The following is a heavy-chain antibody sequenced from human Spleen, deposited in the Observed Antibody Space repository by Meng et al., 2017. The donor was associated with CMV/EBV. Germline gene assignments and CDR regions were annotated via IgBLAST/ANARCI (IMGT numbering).Heavy chain of an antibody. J-gene: IGHJ5*02. CDR1: GFTFSSYG. V-gene: IGHV3-33*06. Sequence: GESLKISCAASGFTFSSYGMHWVRQAPGKGLEWVAVIWYDGSNKYYADSVKGRFTISRDNSKNTLYLQMNSLRAEDTAVYYCAKDGAWEYQLPHQNWFDPWGQGTLVTVSS. D-gene: IGHD2-2*01. CDR3: AKDGAWEYQLPHQNWFDP. CDR2: IWYDGSNK.